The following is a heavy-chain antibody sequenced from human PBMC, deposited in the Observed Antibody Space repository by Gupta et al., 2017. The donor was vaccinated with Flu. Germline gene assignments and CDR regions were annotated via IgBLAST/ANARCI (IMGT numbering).Heavy chain of an antibody. D-gene: IGHD3-3*01. J-gene: IGHJ4*02. Sequence: EVQLVESGGGLVKPGGSLRLSCPASGFTFSSYSMNWVRQAPGKGLEWVSSISSSSSYIYYADSVKGRFTISRDNAKNSLYLQMNSLRAEDTAVYYCARDDADYDFWSGSGYYFDYWGQGTLVTVSS. CDR2: ISSSSSYI. CDR1: GFTFSSYS. V-gene: IGHV3-21*01. CDR3: ARDDADYDFWSGSGYYFDY.